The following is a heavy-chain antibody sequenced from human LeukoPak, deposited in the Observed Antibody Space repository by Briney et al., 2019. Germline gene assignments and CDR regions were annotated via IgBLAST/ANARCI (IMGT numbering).Heavy chain of an antibody. Sequence: QPGGPLRLSCAASGFTFRSYWMHWVRQVPGKGLVWVSRINTDGSTTYYADSVKGRFTISRDNAKNTQYLQMNSLRAEDTAVYYCARDLDYYGSGSYKGYWGQGTLVTVSS. CDR1: GFTFRSYW. D-gene: IGHD3-10*01. V-gene: IGHV3-74*01. CDR3: ARDLDYYGSGSYKGY. CDR2: INTDGSTT. J-gene: IGHJ4*02.